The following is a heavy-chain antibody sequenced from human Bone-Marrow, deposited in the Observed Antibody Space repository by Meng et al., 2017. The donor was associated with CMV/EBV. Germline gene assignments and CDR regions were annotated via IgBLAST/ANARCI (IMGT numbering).Heavy chain of an antibody. D-gene: IGHD3-16*01. CDR3: ARDAPDDSLDY. Sequence: GGSLSLSCAASGFTFSNYAMTWVRQAPGKGLEWVSLISGDAGITYYANSLKGRFIISRDNSKNTLYLQMNSLRAEDTAVYYCARDAPDDSLDYWGQGTLVTVSS. CDR2: ISGDAGIT. CDR1: GFTFSNYA. J-gene: IGHJ4*02. V-gene: IGHV3-23*01.